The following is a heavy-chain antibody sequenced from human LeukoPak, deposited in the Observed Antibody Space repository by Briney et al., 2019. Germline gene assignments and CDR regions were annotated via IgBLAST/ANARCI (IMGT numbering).Heavy chain of an antibody. CDR1: GGSISSYY. D-gene: IGHD6-6*01. Sequence: SETLSLTCTVSGGSISSYYWSWIRQPPGKGLEWIGYIYYSGSTNYNPSLKSRVTISVDTSKNQFSLKLSSVTAADTVVYYCARALRAQLVPDYWGQGTLVTVSS. J-gene: IGHJ4*02. V-gene: IGHV4-59*01. CDR2: IYYSGST. CDR3: ARALRAQLVPDY.